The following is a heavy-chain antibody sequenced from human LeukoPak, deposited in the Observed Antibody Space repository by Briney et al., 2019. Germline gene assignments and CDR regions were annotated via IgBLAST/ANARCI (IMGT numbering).Heavy chain of an antibody. CDR2: IFYSGST. V-gene: IGHV4-39*01. Sequence: PSETLSLTCTVSGGSLSSTIYYWGWIRQPPGKGLEWIGSIFYSGSTYYNPSLKSRVTISVDTSNNQFSLKVTSVTAADTAIYYCARRDYGDVGRFDPWGQGTLVSVSS. CDR1: GGSLSSTIYY. J-gene: IGHJ5*02. CDR3: ARRDYGDVGRFDP. D-gene: IGHD4-17*01.